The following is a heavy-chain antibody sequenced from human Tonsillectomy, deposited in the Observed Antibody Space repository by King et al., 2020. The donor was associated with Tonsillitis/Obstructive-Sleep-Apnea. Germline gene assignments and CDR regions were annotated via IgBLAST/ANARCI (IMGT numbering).Heavy chain of an antibody. J-gene: IGHJ4*02. D-gene: IGHD6-13*01. CDR3: TTDVAAAGY. CDR2: IKSKTDGGTT. V-gene: IGHV3-15*01. Sequence: VQLVESGGGLVKPGGSLRLSCAASGFTFSNAWMSWVRQAPGKGLEWGGRIKSKTDGGTTDYAAPVKGRFTISRDDSKNTLYLQMNSLKTEDTAVYYCTTDVAAAGYWGQGTLVTVSS. CDR1: GFTFSNAW.